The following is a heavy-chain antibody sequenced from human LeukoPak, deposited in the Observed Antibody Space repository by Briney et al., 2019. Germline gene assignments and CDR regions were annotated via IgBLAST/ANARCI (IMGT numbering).Heavy chain of an antibody. J-gene: IGHJ4*02. Sequence: PGGSLRLSCTVSGFTFSNYAMNWVRQAPGKGLEWVSAISGSGVTTYYADSVKGRLTISKGNSKNTLYLQINGLRVDDTAVYYCAKGGPNYYGSGNEIDRWGQGTLVTVSS. CDR1: GFTFSNYA. CDR2: ISGSGVTT. D-gene: IGHD3-10*01. CDR3: AKGGPNYYGSGNEIDR. V-gene: IGHV3-23*01.